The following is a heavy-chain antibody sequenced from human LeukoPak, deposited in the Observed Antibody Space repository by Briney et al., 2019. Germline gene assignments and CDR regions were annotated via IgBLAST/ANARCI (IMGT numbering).Heavy chain of an antibody. D-gene: IGHD3-22*01. J-gene: IGHJ4*02. CDR3: ARQNYYDSSGPDFDY. V-gene: IGHV4-59*01. Sequence: SETLSLTCTVSGVSISSYYWSWIRQPPGKGLEWSGYIYYSGSTNYNPSLKSRVTISVDTSKNQFSLKLSSVTAADTAVYYCARQNYYDSSGPDFDYWGQGTLVTVSS. CDR1: GVSISSYY. CDR2: IYYSGST.